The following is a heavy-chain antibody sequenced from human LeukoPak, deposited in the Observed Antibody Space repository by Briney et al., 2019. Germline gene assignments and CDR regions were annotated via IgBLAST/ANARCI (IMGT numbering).Heavy chain of an antibody. CDR1: GFTFSNYA. V-gene: IGHV3-33*01. CDR3: AREARLGNLRCSGNSHFDT. CDR2: IWYDGGNK. Sequence: GKSLRLSCAASGFTFSNYAMHWVRQAPGKGLEWVAVIWYDGGNKYYGDSVKGRFTISRDNSNNTVFLQMNSLRAEDTAVYYCAREARLGNLRCSGNSHFDTWGQGNLVTVSS. D-gene: IGHD1-26*01. J-gene: IGHJ4*02.